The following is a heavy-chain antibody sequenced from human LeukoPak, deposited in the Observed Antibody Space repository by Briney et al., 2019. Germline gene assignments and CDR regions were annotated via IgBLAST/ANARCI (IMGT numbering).Heavy chain of an antibody. V-gene: IGHV3-49*04. CDR2: IRSKAYGGTT. D-gene: IGHD3-22*01. Sequence: GGSLRLSCTASGFTFGDYGMSWVRQAPGRGLEWVGFIRSKAYGGTTEYAASVKGRFTISRDDSKSIAYLQMNSLKTEDTAVYYCTRGDYYDTSGYYFLFDYXGXGTLVTVSS. J-gene: IGHJ4*02. CDR3: TRGDYYDTSGYYFLFDY. CDR1: GFTFGDYG.